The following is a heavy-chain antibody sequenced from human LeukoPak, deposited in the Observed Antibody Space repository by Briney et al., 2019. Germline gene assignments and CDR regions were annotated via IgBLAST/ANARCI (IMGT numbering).Heavy chain of an antibody. Sequence: GGSLRLSCAASGFTFSSYAMSWVRQATGKGLEWVSAISGSGGSTYYADSVKGRFTISRDNSKNTLYLQMNSLRAEDTAVYYCAKTPAPPTTYYYDSSGYYSQDYWGQGTLVTVSS. J-gene: IGHJ4*02. CDR2: ISGSGGST. CDR1: GFTFSSYA. V-gene: IGHV3-23*01. D-gene: IGHD3-22*01. CDR3: AKTPAPPTTYYYDSSGYYSQDY.